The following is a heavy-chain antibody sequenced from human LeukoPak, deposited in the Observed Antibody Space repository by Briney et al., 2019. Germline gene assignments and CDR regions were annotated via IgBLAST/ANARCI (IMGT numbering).Heavy chain of an antibody. CDR3: ASSRYYYGSGSYYLTSPFDY. Sequence: GGSLRLSCAASGFTLSTYSMNWVRQAPGKGLEWVSYISSSSSTIYYADSLKGRFTISRDNARKSLYLQMNSLRDEDTAVYYCASSRYYYGSGSYYLTSPFDYWGQGTLVTVSS. V-gene: IGHV3-48*02. CDR2: ISSSSSTI. J-gene: IGHJ4*02. D-gene: IGHD3-10*01. CDR1: GFTLSTYS.